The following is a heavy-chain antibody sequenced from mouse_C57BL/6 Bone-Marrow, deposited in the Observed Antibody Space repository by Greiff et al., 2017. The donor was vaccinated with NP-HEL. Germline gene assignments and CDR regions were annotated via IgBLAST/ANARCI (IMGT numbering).Heavy chain of an antibody. Sequence: QVQLQQPGAELVKPGASVKLSCKASGYTFTSYWMHWVKQRPGQGLEWIGMIHPNSGSTNYNEKFKSKATLTVAKSSSTASMQLSVLTSDDSAVYYCARGEGNYWGQGTTLTVSS. V-gene: IGHV1-64*01. J-gene: IGHJ2*01. CDR3: ARGEGNY. CDR1: GYTFTSYW. CDR2: IHPNSGST.